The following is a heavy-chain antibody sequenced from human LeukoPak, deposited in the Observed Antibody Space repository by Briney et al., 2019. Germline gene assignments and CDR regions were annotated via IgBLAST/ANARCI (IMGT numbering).Heavy chain of an antibody. CDR3: ARDYCSSTTCFPDY. Sequence: GGSLRLSCAASGFPFSSYAMHWVRQAPGKGLEWVATISYDESTKYYADSVKGRFTISRDNSKNTLSLQMNSLRPEDTAVYFCARDYCSSTTCFPDYWGQGTLVTVSS. J-gene: IGHJ4*02. CDR2: ISYDESTK. V-gene: IGHV3-30-3*01. CDR1: GFPFSSYA. D-gene: IGHD2-2*01.